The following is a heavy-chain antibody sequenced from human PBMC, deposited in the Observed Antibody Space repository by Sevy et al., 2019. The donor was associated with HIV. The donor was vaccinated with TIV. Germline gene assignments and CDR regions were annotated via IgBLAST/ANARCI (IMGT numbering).Heavy chain of an antibody. V-gene: IGHV1-3*01. Sequence: ASVKVSCKASGYTFTSYAMHWVRQAPGQRLEWMGWINAGNGNTKYSQKFQGRVTITWDTSASTAYMELSSLRSEDTAVYYCARVAGSSSAGGRYYYYMDVWGKGTTVTVSS. CDR3: ARVAGSSSAGGRYYYYMDV. CDR1: GYTFTSYA. J-gene: IGHJ6*03. CDR2: INAGNGNT. D-gene: IGHD6-13*01.